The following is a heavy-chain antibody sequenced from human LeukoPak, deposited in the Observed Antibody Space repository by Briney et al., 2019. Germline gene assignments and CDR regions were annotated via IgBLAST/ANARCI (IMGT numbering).Heavy chain of an antibody. Sequence: VASVKVSCKASGYTFTSYAMHWVRQAPGQRLEWMGWINAGNGNTKYSQEFQGRVTITRDTSASTAYMELSRLLSGDTAVYYCARGKTMVYCGGDCYRFDNWGQGTLVTVSS. CDR2: INAGNGNT. J-gene: IGHJ4*02. D-gene: IGHD2-21*02. CDR1: GYTFTSYA. V-gene: IGHV1-3*01. CDR3: ARGKTMVYCGGDCYRFDN.